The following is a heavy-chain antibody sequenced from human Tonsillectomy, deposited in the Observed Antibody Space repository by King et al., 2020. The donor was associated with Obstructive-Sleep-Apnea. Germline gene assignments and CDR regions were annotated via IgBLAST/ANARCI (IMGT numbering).Heavy chain of an antibody. J-gene: IGHJ4*02. Sequence: QLVQSGGGLVQPGGSLRLSCAASGFTFSDHYMDWVRQAPGKGLEWVGRTRNKANSYTTEYAASVKGRFTISRDDSKNSLYLQMNSLKTEDTAVYYCAREPTYYYDSSGYYYGPHYFDYWGQGTLVTVSS. D-gene: IGHD3-22*01. CDR1: GFTFSDHY. CDR2: TRNKANSYTT. CDR3: AREPTYYYDSSGYYYGPHYFDY. V-gene: IGHV3-72*01.